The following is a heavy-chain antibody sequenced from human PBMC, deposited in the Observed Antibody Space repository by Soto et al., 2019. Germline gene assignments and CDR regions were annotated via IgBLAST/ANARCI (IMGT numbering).Heavy chain of an antibody. Sequence: VGSLRLSCAASGFTVSSNYMSWVRQAPGKGLEWVSVIYSGGSTYYADSVKGRFTISRDNSKNTLYLQMNSLRAEDTAVYYCARQNYYDSPLIPDAFDIWGQGTMLTVSS. CDR2: IYSGGST. V-gene: IGHV3-53*01. CDR3: ARQNYYDSPLIPDAFDI. CDR1: GFTVSSNY. J-gene: IGHJ3*02. D-gene: IGHD3-22*01.